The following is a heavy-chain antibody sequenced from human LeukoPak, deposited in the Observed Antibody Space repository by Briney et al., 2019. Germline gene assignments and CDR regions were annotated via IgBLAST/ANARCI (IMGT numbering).Heavy chain of an antibody. D-gene: IGHD6-13*01. J-gene: IGHJ4*02. Sequence: SETLSLTCTVSGGSIGSYYWHWIRQPPGKGLEWIGYIYFTGSTNYNPSLKSRVTISVDTSKNQFSLKLNSVTAADTAIYYCARSTCSSSQWDYWGQGTLVTVFS. CDR1: GGSIGSYY. CDR3: ARSTCSSSQWDY. V-gene: IGHV4-59*01. CDR2: IYFTGST.